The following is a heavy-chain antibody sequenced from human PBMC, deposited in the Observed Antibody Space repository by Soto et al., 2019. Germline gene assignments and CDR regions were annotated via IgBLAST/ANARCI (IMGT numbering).Heavy chain of an antibody. J-gene: IGHJ4*02. CDR2: LYYSGMT. Sequence: SETLSLTCTVSGGSVSSTNHYWGWIRQPPGKGLEWIGDLYYSGMTRYNPSLKSRVTMSVDTSKDQFSLKLRSVTAADTAVYYCARHGYYYDSTGYYYFVWGQGTQVT. V-gene: IGHV4-39*01. CDR1: GGSVSSTNHY. D-gene: IGHD3-22*01. CDR3: ARHGYYYDSTGYYYFV.